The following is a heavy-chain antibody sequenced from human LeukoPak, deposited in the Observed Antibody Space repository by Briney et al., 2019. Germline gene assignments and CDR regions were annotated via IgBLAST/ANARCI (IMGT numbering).Heavy chain of an antibody. Sequence: SGGSLRLSCAASGFTFSSYGMHWVRQVPGKGLEWVAFIRYDGSNKYYADSVKGRFTISRDNSKSTLYLQMNSLRAEDTAVYYCARGKDASGSSFDYWGQGTLVTVSS. CDR1: GFTFSSYG. CDR3: ARGKDASGSSFDY. J-gene: IGHJ4*02. V-gene: IGHV3-30*02. CDR2: IRYDGSNK. D-gene: IGHD3-10*01.